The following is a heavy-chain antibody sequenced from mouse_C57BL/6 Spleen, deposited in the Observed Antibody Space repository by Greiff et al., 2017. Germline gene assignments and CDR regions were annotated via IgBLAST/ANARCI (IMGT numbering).Heavy chain of an antibody. D-gene: IGHD4-1*01. CDR1: GFTFSDYG. J-gene: IGHJ2*01. Sequence: EVKLVESGGGLVKPGGSLKLSCAASGFTFSDYGMHWVRQAPEKGLEWVAYISSGSSTIYCAETVKGRFTISRDNAKNTQFLQMTSLRSEDTAMEYCERRKNWDYFDYWGQGTTLTVSS. V-gene: IGHV5-17*01. CDR2: ISSGSSTI. CDR3: ERRKNWDYFDY.